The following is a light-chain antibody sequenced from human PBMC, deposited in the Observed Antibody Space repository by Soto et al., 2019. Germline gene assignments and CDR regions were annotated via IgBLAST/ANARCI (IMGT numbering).Light chain of an antibody. CDR3: QQRSDWPS. CDR2: DAC. J-gene: IGKJ2*01. CDR1: QSVSNY. Sequence: EVVLTQSPATLSLSPGDRATLSCRASQSVSNYLAWYQQKLGQAPRLLIYDACNRATGIPARFSGSGSGTDFTLTISSLEPEDFAVYYCQQRSDWPSFGQGTKLEIK. V-gene: IGKV3-11*01.